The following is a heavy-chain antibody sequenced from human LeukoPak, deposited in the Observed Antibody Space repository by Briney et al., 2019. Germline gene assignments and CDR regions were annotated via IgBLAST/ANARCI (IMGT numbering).Heavy chain of an antibody. CDR3: ARGFDFWSGYYMDV. CDR1: GFTFSSYS. D-gene: IGHD3-3*01. V-gene: IGHV3-21*01. J-gene: IGHJ6*03. CDR2: ISSSSSYI. Sequence: GGSLRLSCAASGFTFSSYSMNWVRQAPGKGLEWVSSISSSSSYIYYADSVKGRFTISRDNAKNSLYLQMNSLRAEDTAVYYCARGFDFWSGYYMDVWGKGTTVTVYS.